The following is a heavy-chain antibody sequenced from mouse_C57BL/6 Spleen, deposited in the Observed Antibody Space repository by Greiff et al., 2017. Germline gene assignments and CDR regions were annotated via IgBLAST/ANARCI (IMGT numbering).Heavy chain of an antibody. Sequence: QVQLQQSGAELVRPGTSVKVSCKASGYAFTNYLIEWVKQRPGQGLEWIGVINPGSGGTNYNEKFKGKATLTADKSSSTAYMQLSSLTSEDSAVYCCARNGGNSLAYWGQGTLVTVSA. CDR3: ARNGGNSLAY. CDR1: GYAFTNYL. D-gene: IGHD2-1*01. V-gene: IGHV1-54*01. CDR2: INPGSGGT. J-gene: IGHJ3*01.